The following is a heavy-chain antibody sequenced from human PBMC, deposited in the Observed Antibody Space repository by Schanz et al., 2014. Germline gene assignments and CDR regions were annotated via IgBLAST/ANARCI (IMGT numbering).Heavy chain of an antibody. CDR1: GFTFSNCD. CDR3: ARAAYSHGLDV. CDR2: IKNTFNSYTT. V-gene: IGHV3-72*01. D-gene: IGHD3-16*01. Sequence: EVQLEESGGGLVQPGGSQRLSCAVSGFTFSNCDMTWVRQAPGKGLEWVARIKNTFNSYTTEYAASVKGRFSISRDDSKSSLYLQMNSLKTEDTAVYFCARAAYSHGLDVWGRGTTVTVSS. J-gene: IGHJ6*02.